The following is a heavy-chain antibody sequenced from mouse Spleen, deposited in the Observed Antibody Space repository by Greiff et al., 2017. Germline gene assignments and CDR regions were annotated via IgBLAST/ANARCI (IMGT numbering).Heavy chain of an antibody. CDR2: IDPSDSYT. CDR1: GYTFTSYW. CDR3: ARITNYYGSSYGYFDV. Sequence: VQLQQPGAELVKPGASVKLSCKASGYTFTSYWMQWVKQRPGQGLEWIGEIDPSDSYTNYNQKFKGKATLTVDTSSSTAYMQLSSLTSEDSAVYYCARITNYYGSSYGYFDVWGTGTTVTVSS. D-gene: IGHD1-1*01. V-gene: IGHV1-50*01. J-gene: IGHJ1*03.